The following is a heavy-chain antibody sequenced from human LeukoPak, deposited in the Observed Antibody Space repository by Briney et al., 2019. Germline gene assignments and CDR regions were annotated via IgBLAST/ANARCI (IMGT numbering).Heavy chain of an antibody. CDR2: IKEDGSEK. CDR1: GFMFRSYW. V-gene: IGHV3-7*01. D-gene: IGHD3-22*01. Sequence: GGSLRLSRGASGFMFRSYWMSWVRQAPGKGLEWVANIKEDGSEKHHVDSVKGRFTISRDNAKNSPYLQMNSLRAEDTAVYYCARVGYDSSGYLDYWGQGTLVTVSS. J-gene: IGHJ4*02. CDR3: ARVGYDSSGYLDY.